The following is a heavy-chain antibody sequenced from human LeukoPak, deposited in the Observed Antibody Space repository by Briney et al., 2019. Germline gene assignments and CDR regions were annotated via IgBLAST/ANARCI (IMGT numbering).Heavy chain of an antibody. CDR1: GGSISSYY. D-gene: IGHD5-18*01. J-gene: IGHJ4*02. CDR2: IYYSGST. CDR3: ARAYSYGSGFDY. V-gene: IGHV4-59*08. Sequence: SETLSLTXXXSGGSISSYYWSWIRQPPGKGLEWIGYIYYSGSTNYNPSLKSRVTISVDTSKNQFSLKLSSVTAADTAVYYCARAYSYGSGFDYWGQGTLVTVSS.